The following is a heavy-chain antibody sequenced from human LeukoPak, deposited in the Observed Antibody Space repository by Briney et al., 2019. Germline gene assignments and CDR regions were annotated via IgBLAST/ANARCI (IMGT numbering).Heavy chain of an antibody. CDR3: ARQDHSSGWYKGDYFDY. V-gene: IGHV4-39*01. D-gene: IGHD6-19*01. Sequence: SETLSLTCTVSGGSINSSSYYWGWIRQPPGKGLEWIGSIYYSGSTYYNPSLKSRVTISVDTSKNQFSLKLSSVTAADTAVYYCARQDHSSGWYKGDYFDYWGQGTLVTVSS. CDR1: GGSINSSSYY. J-gene: IGHJ4*02. CDR2: IYYSGST.